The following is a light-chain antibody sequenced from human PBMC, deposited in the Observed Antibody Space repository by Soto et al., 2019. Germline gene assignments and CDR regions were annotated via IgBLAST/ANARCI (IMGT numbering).Light chain of an antibody. V-gene: IGKV3-20*01. CDR2: GAS. CDR1: QSVSSSN. CDR3: QHYGTFTWT. Sequence: EIVLTQSPGTLSLSPVERATLSCRASQSVSSSNLAWYQQKPGQAHRLLIFGASSRATGIPDRFSGSGSGTDFTLTISRLDPEDFAVYFCQHYGTFTWTFGQGSKVEVK. J-gene: IGKJ1*01.